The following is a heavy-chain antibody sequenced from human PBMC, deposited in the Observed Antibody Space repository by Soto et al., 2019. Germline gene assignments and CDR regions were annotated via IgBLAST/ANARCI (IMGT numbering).Heavy chain of an antibody. CDR1: GGSISSGGYY. CDR2: IYYSGRT. Sequence: SETLSLTCTVSGGSISSGGYYWSWIRQHPGKGLEWIGYIYYSGRTYYNPSLKSRATISVDTSKNQFPLKLSSVTAADTAVYYCARGYYDYVWGSYFGYGRYFDLWGRGTLVTVSS. V-gene: IGHV4-31*03. D-gene: IGHD3-16*01. CDR3: ARGYYDYVWGSYFGYGRYFDL. J-gene: IGHJ2*01.